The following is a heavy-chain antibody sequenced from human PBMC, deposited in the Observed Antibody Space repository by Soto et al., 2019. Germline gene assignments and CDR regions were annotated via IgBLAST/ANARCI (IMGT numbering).Heavy chain of an antibody. J-gene: IGHJ4*02. CDR3: AKDRSDDSYDYSGLFHA. CDR2: ISYDGSNK. D-gene: IGHD5-18*01. Sequence: QVQLVESGGGVVQPGRSLRLSCAASGFTFSSYGMHWVRQAPGKGLEWVAVISYDGSNKYYADSVKGRFTISRDNSKNTLYLQMNSLRAEYTAVYYCAKDRSDDSYDYSGLFHAWGQGTLVTVSS. V-gene: IGHV3-30*18. CDR1: GFTFSSYG.